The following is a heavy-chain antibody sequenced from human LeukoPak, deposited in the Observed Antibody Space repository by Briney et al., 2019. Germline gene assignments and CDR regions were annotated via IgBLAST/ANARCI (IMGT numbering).Heavy chain of an antibody. CDR1: GFTFSIYA. D-gene: IGHD2-21*01. CDR2: ISGSGGYT. V-gene: IGHV3-23*01. CDR3: AKERSVAVVAIAGGFDP. J-gene: IGHJ5*02. Sequence: GGSLRLSCAASGFTFSIYAMSWVRQAPGKGLEWVSAISGSGGYTYSADSVKGRFTISRDNSKNTLYLQMKSLRAEDTAVYYCAKERSVAVVAIAGGFDPWGQGTLVTVFS.